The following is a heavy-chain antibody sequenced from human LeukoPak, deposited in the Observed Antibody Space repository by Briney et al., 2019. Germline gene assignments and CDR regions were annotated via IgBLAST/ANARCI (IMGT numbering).Heavy chain of an antibody. CDR1: GGTFSSDP. Sequence: GASVKVSCKASGGTFSSDPITWVRQAPGQGLEWMGRIIPILDVPNYTPKFQGRVMLTADKSTNTVYMELSRLRSEDTAVYYCARLGLAYSHGDVDYWGQGTLVTVSS. V-gene: IGHV1-69*02. CDR3: ARLGLAYSHGDVDY. J-gene: IGHJ4*02. CDR2: IIPILDVP. D-gene: IGHD4-17*01.